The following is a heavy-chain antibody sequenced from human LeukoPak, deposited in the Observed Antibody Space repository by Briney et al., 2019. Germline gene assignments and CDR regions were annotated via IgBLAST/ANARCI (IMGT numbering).Heavy chain of an antibody. CDR1: GGSVSSYN. Sequence: ETLSLTCTVSGGSVSSYNWTWIRQPAGMGLELIGRIYTSGITNYSPSLRSRVTMSLDTSKNQFSLKMSSVTAADTAVYYCARSEYSYGADAFDIWGQGTMVTVSS. CDR3: ARSEYSYGADAFDI. J-gene: IGHJ3*02. V-gene: IGHV4-4*07. D-gene: IGHD5-18*01. CDR2: IYTSGIT.